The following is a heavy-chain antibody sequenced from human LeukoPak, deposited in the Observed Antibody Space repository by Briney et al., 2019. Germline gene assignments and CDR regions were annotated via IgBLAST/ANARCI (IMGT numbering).Heavy chain of an antibody. Sequence: GGSLRLSCAASGFTFSSYWMHWVRQDPGKGLVWVSRINSDGSSTSYADSVKGRFTVSRDNAKDTLYVQMNSLRAEDTAVYYCARGTSTSSDYWGQGTLVTVSS. CDR2: INSDGSST. J-gene: IGHJ4*02. CDR1: GFTFSSYW. D-gene: IGHD1-14*01. CDR3: ARGTSTSSDY. V-gene: IGHV3-74*01.